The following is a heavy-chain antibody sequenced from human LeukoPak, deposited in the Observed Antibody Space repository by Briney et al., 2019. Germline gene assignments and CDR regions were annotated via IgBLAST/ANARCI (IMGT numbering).Heavy chain of an antibody. J-gene: IGHJ4*02. CDR2: IYYTGKT. Sequence: SETLSLTCTVSGDSVSNGNYYWSWLRQPPGKALEWIGYIYYTGKTYYNPSLEGRVTILVDTSRNHFSVKLSSVTAADPAVYYCARSQNYYGSGDYWSQGTLVTVFS. D-gene: IGHD3-10*01. CDR1: GDSVSNGNYY. V-gene: IGHV4-61*03. CDR3: ARSQNYYGSGDY.